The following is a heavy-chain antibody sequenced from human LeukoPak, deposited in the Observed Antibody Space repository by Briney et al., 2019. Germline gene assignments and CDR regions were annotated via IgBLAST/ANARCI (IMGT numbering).Heavy chain of an antibody. V-gene: IGHV3-21*01. CDR1: GFTFSSYS. Sequence: PGGTLRLSCAASGFTFSSYSMNWVRQAPGKGLEWVSSISSSSSYLYFADPVKGRFTPSRANANISLYLQMNSLRAEDTAVYYCARDLYDSSGYYWCMSSYYFYYWGQGTLVTVSS. J-gene: IGHJ4*02. D-gene: IGHD3-22*01. CDR2: ISSSSSYL. CDR3: ARDLYDSSGYYWCMSSYYFYY.